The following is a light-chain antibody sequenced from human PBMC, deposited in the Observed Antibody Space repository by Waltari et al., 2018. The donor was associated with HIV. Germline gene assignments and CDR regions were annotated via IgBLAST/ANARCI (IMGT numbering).Light chain of an antibody. CDR2: YPA. Sequence: QSVLTQPPSVSEGPGQEVIISCSGRRSNIGVHAVNWYQHLPGKPPKLLVFYPACLASGVSDRFSGSRSGTSASLAITGLQSDDEGLYYCAAWDDSLNVVVFGGGTKLSVL. CDR3: AAWDDSLNVVV. J-gene: IGLJ2*01. CDR1: RSNIGVHA. V-gene: IGLV1-36*01.